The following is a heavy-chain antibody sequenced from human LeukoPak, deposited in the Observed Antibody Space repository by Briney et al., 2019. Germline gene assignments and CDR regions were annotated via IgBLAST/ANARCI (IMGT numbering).Heavy chain of an antibody. D-gene: IGHD3-22*01. CDR3: ARGQYYDPSGGTHDAFDI. CDR1: GFTFSSHG. Sequence: GGSLRLSCAASGFTFSSHGMHWVRQAPGKGLEWVAVIWYDGSNTYYVDSVKGRFTISRDNSKNTLYLQMNSLRAEDMAVYYCARGQYYDPSGGTHDAFDIWGQGTMVTASS. CDR2: IWYDGSNT. J-gene: IGHJ3*02. V-gene: IGHV3-33*01.